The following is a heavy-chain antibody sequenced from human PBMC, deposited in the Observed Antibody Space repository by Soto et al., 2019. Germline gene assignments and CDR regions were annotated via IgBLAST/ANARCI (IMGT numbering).Heavy chain of an antibody. D-gene: IGHD6-13*01. Sequence: SETLSLTCTVSGGSISSYYWSWIRQPPGKGLEWIGYIYYSGGTNYNPSLKSRVTISVDTSKNQFSLKLSSVTAADTAVYYCARGRIAAAGTTEGHYYYYMEVWGKGTTVTVSS. J-gene: IGHJ6*03. CDR2: IYYSGGT. V-gene: IGHV4-59*01. CDR3: ARGRIAAAGTTEGHYYYYMEV. CDR1: GGSISSYY.